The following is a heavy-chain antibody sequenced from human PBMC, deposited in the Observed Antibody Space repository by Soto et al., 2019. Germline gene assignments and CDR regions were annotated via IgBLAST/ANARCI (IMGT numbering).Heavy chain of an antibody. CDR3: AHIPNYYQYDWFDP. V-gene: IGHV2-5*02. J-gene: IGHJ5*02. Sequence: QITLKESGPTLVKPTQTLTLTCTFSGFSLTTRGVGVGWIRQPPGKALECLALIYWDDDKRYSPSLQSRLSTTKYTSKNQVVLTMTNVDPVDTATYYCAHIPNYYQYDWFDPWGQGTLVSVSS. D-gene: IGHD3-16*01. CDR1: GFSLTTRGVG. CDR2: IYWDDDK.